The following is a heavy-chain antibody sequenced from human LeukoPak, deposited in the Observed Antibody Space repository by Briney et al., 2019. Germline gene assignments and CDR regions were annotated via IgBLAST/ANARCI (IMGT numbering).Heavy chain of an antibody. Sequence: GASVKVSCKASGYTFTSYYMHWVRQAPGQGLEWMGIINPSGGSTSYAQKFQGRVTMTRDTSTSTVYMELSSLRSEDTAVYYCARDLGIMGATTDEIFDYWGQGTLVTVSS. CDR3: ARDLGIMGATTDEIFDY. V-gene: IGHV1-46*01. J-gene: IGHJ4*02. D-gene: IGHD1-26*01. CDR1: GYTFTSYY. CDR2: INPSGGST.